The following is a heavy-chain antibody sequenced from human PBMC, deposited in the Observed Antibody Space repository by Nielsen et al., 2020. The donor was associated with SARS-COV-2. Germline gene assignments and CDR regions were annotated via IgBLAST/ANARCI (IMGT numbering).Heavy chain of an antibody. CDR3: AREPQRVPRLFLDF. D-gene: IGHD2/OR15-2a*01. V-gene: IGHV3-30*03. Sequence: GESLKISCAASGFSFSNYGIHWVRQAPGKGLEWVAFISYDANNKYYSDSVKGRFTISRDNSKNTLFLQMNNLRAEDTAIYYCAREPQRVPRLFLDFWGQGSLVTVSS. J-gene: IGHJ4*02. CDR2: ISYDANNK. CDR1: GFSFSNYG.